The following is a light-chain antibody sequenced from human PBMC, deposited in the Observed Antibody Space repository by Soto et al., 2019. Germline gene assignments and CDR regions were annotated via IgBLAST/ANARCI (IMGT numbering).Light chain of an antibody. CDR2: GAS. CDR1: QSISKY. J-gene: IGKJ1*01. V-gene: IGKV1-39*01. CDR3: QQSNSIPPWT. Sequence: DIQMTQSPSSLSASVGDRVTITCRASQSISKYLNWYQHKPGKGPKLLIYGASTLQSGVPSRFSGSGSGTDFTLTISSLQPADVATYYCQQSNSIPPWTFGQGNKVEIK.